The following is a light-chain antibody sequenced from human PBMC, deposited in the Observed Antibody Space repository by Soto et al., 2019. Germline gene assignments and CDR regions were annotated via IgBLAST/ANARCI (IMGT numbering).Light chain of an antibody. V-gene: IGLV2-8*01. Sequence: QAVVTQPPSASGSPGQSVTISCTGTSSDVGGYNYVSWYQQHPGKAPKFMIYEVSKRPSGVPDRFSGSKSGNTASLTVSGLQAEDEADYYCSSYAGSNGVVFGGGTKVTVL. CDR1: SSDVGGYNY. CDR2: EVS. CDR3: SSYAGSNGVV. J-gene: IGLJ2*01.